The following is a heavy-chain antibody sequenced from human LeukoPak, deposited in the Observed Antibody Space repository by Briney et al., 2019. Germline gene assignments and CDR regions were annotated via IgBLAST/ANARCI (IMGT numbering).Heavy chain of an antibody. CDR2: ISSSSSYI. CDR1: GFTFSSYS. J-gene: IGHJ6*02. D-gene: IGHD2-21*02. V-gene: IGHV3-21*01. CDR3: ARERVVVTAIEDCYYGMDV. Sequence: GGSLRLSCAASGFTFSSYSMNWVRQAPGKGLEWVSSISSSSSYIYYADSVEGRFTISRDNAKNTLYLQMNSLRAEDTAMYYCARERVVVTAIEDCYYGMDVWGQGTTVTVSS.